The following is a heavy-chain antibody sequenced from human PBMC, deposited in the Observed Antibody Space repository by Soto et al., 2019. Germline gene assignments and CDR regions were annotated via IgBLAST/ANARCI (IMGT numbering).Heavy chain of an antibody. D-gene: IGHD3-3*01. V-gene: IGHV3-15*07. CDR2: IKSKTDGGTT. CDR1: GFTFSNAW. Sequence: GGSLRLSCAASGFTFSNAWMNWVRQAPGKGLEWVGRIKSKTDGGTTDYAAPVKGRFTISRDDSKNTLYLQMNSLKTEDTAVYYCTTLPAARRELRFLEWLLYTGSYWGQGTLVTVSS. CDR3: TTLPAARRELRFLEWLLYTGSY. J-gene: IGHJ4*02.